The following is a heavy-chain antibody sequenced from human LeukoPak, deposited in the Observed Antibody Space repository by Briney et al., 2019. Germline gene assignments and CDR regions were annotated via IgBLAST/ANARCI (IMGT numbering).Heavy chain of an antibody. CDR1: GFTFSNYG. Sequence: GGTLRLSCAASGFTFSNYGLSWVRQAPGKGLEWVANIKQDGSEKYYVDSVKGRFTISRDNAKNSLYLQMNSLRAEDTAVYYCARGAVAVALYYYYMDVWGKGTTVTVSS. V-gene: IGHV3-7*01. CDR2: IKQDGSEK. J-gene: IGHJ6*03. CDR3: ARGAVAVALYYYYMDV. D-gene: IGHD6-19*01.